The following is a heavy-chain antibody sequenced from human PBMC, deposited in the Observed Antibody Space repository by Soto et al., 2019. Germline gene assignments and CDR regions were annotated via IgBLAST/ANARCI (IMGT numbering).Heavy chain of an antibody. D-gene: IGHD6-13*01. J-gene: IGHJ6*02. CDR2: INAGNGNT. CDR3: ARLGYGYYYYYGMDV. CDR1: GYTFTSYA. V-gene: IGHV1-3*01. Sequence: QVQLVQSGAEVKKPGASVKVSCKASGYTFTSYAMHWVCQAPGQRLEWMGWINAGNGNTKYSQKFQGRVTITRDTSASTAYMELSSLRSEDTAVYYCARLGYGYYYYYGMDVWGQGTTVTVSS.